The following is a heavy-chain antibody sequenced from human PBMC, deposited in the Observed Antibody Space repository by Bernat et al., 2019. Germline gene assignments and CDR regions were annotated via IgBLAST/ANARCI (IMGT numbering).Heavy chain of an antibody. V-gene: IGHV3-23*01. Sequence: EVQLLESGGGLVQPGGSLRLSCAASGFTFLSYAMSWVRQAPGKGLEWVSAMSGSGIDTYYTDSVKGRFTISRDNSKDTLYLQMNSLRAEDTVVYFCVKGDYYYHDSSAYLDHWGQGTLVTVSS. J-gene: IGHJ4*02. CDR2: MSGSGIDT. CDR3: VKGDYYYHDSSAYLDH. CDR1: GFTFLSYA. D-gene: IGHD3-22*01.